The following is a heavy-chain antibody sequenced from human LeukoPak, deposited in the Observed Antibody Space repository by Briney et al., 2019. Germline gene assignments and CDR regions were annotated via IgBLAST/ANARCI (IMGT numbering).Heavy chain of an antibody. V-gene: IGHV3-48*03. J-gene: IGHJ5*02. D-gene: IGHD6-19*01. CDR1: GFTFSSYE. Sequence: GGSRRLSCAASGFTFSSYEMNWVRQAPGKGLEWVSYISSSGSTIYYADSVKGRFTISRDNAKNSLYLQMNSLRAEDTAVYYCARGLAVAGDGSWFDPWGQGTLVTVSS. CDR3: ARGLAVAGDGSWFDP. CDR2: ISSSGSTI.